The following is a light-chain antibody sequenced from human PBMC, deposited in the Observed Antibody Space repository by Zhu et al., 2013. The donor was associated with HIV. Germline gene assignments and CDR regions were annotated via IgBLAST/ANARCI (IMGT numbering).Light chain of an antibody. J-gene: IGKJ4*01. CDR3: QQRTNWSFT. CDR1: QSVSSN. CDR2: AAS. V-gene: IGKV3-15*01. Sequence: EVVMTQSPATLSVSPGDRATLSCRASQSVSSNLAWFQQKPGQAPRLLIYAASTRATGTPARFSGSGSGTDFTLTISSLEPEDFAVYYCQQRTNWSFTFGGGTKVEIK.